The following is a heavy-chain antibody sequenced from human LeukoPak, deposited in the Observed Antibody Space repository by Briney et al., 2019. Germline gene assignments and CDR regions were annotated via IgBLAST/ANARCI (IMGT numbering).Heavy chain of an antibody. D-gene: IGHD3-10*01. V-gene: IGHV4-61*02. CDR2: ISSSGST. J-gene: IGHJ4*02. CDR1: GDSISSGDYY. Sequence: PSQTLSLTCTVSGDSISSGDYYWSWIRQPAGKGLEWIGRISSSGSTNYNPSLKSRVTISVDTSKNQFSLKLSSVTAADTAVYYCARLQRGAIFDYWGQGTLVTVSS. CDR3: ARLQRGAIFDY.